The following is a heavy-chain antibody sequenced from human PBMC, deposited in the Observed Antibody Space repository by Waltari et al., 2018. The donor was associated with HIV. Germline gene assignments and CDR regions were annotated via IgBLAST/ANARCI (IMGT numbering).Heavy chain of an antibody. J-gene: IGHJ4*02. Sequence: QLQLQESGSGLVKPSQTLSPTCAVTGGSISRGGYLCSWIRQPPGKGLEWIGYIYHSGSTYYNPSLKSRVTISVDRSKNQFSLKLSSVTAADTAVYYCARGATVYFDYWGQGTLVTVSS. CDR1: GGSISRGGYL. CDR2: IYHSGST. D-gene: IGHD4-4*01. CDR3: ARGATVYFDY. V-gene: IGHV4-30-2*01.